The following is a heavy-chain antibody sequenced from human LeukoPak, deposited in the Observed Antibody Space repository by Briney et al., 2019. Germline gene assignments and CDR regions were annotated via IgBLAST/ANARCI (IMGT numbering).Heavy chain of an antibody. CDR2: IYYSGST. CDR3: ARFYGSGSHRWFDP. Sequence: SETLPLTCTVSGGSISSYYWSWIRQPPGKGLEWIGYIYYSGSTNYNPSLKSRVTISVDTSKNQFSLKLSSVTAADTAVYYCARFYGSGSHRWFDPWGQGTLVTVSS. D-gene: IGHD3-10*01. J-gene: IGHJ5*02. V-gene: IGHV4-59*08. CDR1: GGSISSYY.